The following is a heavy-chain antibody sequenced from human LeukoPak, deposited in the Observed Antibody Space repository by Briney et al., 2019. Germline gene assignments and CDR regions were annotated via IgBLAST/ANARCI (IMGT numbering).Heavy chain of an antibody. J-gene: IGHJ6*02. Sequence: GGSLRLSCAASGFTFSSYSMNWVRQAPGEGMEWVSSISSSSSYIYYADSVKGRFTISRDNAKNSLYLQMNSLRAEDTAVYYCARDRGDYDYYYGMDVWGQGTTVTVSS. CDR3: ARDRGDYDYYYGMDV. CDR2: ISSSSSYI. CDR1: GFTFSSYS. V-gene: IGHV3-21*01. D-gene: IGHD2-21*02.